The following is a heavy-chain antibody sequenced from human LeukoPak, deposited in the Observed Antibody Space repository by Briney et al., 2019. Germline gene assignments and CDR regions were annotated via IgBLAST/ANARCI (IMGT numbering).Heavy chain of an antibody. V-gene: IGHV3-74*01. CDR1: GFTFSNYW. J-gene: IGHJ4*02. D-gene: IGHD6-13*01. Sequence: GGSLRLSCAASGFTFSNYWMHWVRHAPGKGLVWVSRVNSDGSSTSYADPVKGRFTISRDNAKNTVYLQMNSLRAEDTAVYYCGRGGKVEQLVLARWGQGSLVTVSS. CDR3: GRGGKVEQLVLAR. CDR2: VNSDGSST.